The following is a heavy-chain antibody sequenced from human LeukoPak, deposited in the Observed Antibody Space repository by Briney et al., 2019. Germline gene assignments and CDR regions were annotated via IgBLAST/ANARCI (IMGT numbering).Heavy chain of an antibody. CDR2: IYTSGST. D-gene: IGHD2-2*01. V-gene: IGHV4-4*07. CDR1: GGSISSYY. Sequence: SETLSLTCTVSGGSISSYYWSWIRQPAGKGLEWIGRIYTSGSTNYNPSLKSRVTMSVDTSKNQFPLKLSSVTAADTAVYYCARDIVVPAASNWFDPWGQGTLVTVSS. J-gene: IGHJ5*02. CDR3: ARDIVVPAASNWFDP.